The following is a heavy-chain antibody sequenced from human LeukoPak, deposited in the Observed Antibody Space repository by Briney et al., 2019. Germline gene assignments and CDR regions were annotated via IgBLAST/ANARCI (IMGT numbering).Heavy chain of an antibody. CDR2: TYYRSKWYN. D-gene: IGHD6-19*01. CDR1: GDSVSSNSAA. V-gene: IGHV6-1*01. CDR3: ARARDSGGWYFDY. J-gene: IGHJ4*02. Sequence: SLTLSLTCAISGDSVSSNSAAWNWIRQSPSRGLEWLGRTYYRSKWYNDYGVSVKSRITINPDTSKNQFSLQLNSVSPEDAAVYYCARARDSGGWYFDYWGQGTLVTVSS.